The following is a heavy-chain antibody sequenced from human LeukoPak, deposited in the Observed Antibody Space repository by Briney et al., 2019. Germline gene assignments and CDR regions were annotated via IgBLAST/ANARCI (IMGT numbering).Heavy chain of an antibody. CDR3: ARDLLYSSGWPRNFDY. V-gene: IGHV1-69*13. D-gene: IGHD6-19*01. CDR1: GGTFSSYA. Sequence: ASVKVSCKASGGTFSSYAISWVRQAPGQGLEWMGGIIPIFGTANYAQKFQGRVTITADESTSTAYMELSSLRSEDTAVYYCARDLLYSSGWPRNFDYWGQGTLVTVSS. CDR2: IIPIFGTA. J-gene: IGHJ4*02.